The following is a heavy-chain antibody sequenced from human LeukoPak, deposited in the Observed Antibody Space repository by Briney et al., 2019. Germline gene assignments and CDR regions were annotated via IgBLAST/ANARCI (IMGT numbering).Heavy chain of an antibody. CDR2: IYYSGST. CDR3: ARVGDTALAPVAW. J-gene: IGHJ4*02. CDR1: GGSISSGDYY. Sequence: PSETLSLTCTVSGGSISSGDYYWSWIRQPPGKGLEWIGYIYYSGSTYYNPSLKSRVTITVDTSKNQFSLKLRSVTAADTAVYYCARVGDTALAPVAWWGQGTLVTVSS. D-gene: IGHD5-18*01. V-gene: IGHV4-30-4*01.